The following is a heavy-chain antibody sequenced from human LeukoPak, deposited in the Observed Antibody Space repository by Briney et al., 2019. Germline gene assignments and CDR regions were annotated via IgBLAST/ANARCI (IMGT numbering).Heavy chain of an antibody. CDR3: ASVGGKRAPLALDAFDI. CDR1: GFTFDDYA. V-gene: IGHV3-43*02. D-gene: IGHD4-23*01. CDR2: ISGDGGST. J-gene: IGHJ3*02. Sequence: VQPGGSLRLSCAASGFTFDDYAMHWVRQAPGKGLEWVSLISGDGGSTYYADSVKGRFTISRDNSKNSLYLQMNSLRTEDTALYYCASVGGKRAPLALDAFDIWGQGTMVTVSS.